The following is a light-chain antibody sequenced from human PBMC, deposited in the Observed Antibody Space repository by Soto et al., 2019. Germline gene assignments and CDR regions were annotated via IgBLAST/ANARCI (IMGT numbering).Light chain of an antibody. CDR3: QQYDNWWT. Sequence: EVVMTQSPATLSVSPGERATLSCRASQSVSTNLVWYQQRPGQAPRLIIYGASTRATGIPARFSGSGSGTEFILTISSLQSEDFAVYYCQQYDNWWTFGQGTKVEIK. CDR1: QSVSTN. V-gene: IGKV3-15*01. CDR2: GAS. J-gene: IGKJ1*01.